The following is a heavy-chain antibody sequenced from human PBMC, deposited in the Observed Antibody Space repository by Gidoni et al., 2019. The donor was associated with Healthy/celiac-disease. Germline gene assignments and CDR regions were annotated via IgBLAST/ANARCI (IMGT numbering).Heavy chain of an antibody. D-gene: IGHD3-3*01. CDR3: AHARSATIFGVVITDYFDY. CDR1: GFTFSSYA. CDR2: ISYDGSNK. Sequence: QVQLVESGGGVVQPGRSLRLSCAASGFTFSSYAMHWVRQAPGKGLEWVAVISYDGSNKYYADSVKGRFTISRDNSKNTLYLQMNSLRAEDTAVYYCAHARSATIFGVVITDYFDYWGQGTLVTVSS. V-gene: IGHV3-30-3*01. J-gene: IGHJ4*02.